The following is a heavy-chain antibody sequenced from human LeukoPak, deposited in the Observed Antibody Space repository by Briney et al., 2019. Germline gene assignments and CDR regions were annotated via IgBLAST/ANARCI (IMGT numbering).Heavy chain of an antibody. CDR2: IYNTGST. V-gene: IGHV4-4*07. D-gene: IGHD2-15*01. CDR1: GGSISSYH. CDR3: ARDRGPYCSGGSCFDY. Sequence: SETLSLICNVSGGSISSYHWSWIRQPARKGLEGIGRIYNTGSTNYNPSLKSRVTLSLDTSKNQVSLKLSSVTAADTAVYFCARDRGPYCSGGSCFDYWGQGILVTVSS. J-gene: IGHJ4*02.